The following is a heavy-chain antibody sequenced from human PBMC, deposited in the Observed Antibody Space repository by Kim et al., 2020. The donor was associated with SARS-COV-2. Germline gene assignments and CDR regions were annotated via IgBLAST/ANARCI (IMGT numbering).Heavy chain of an antibody. V-gene: IGHV4-34*01. Sequence: SDTLSLTCAVYGGSFSGYYWSWIRQPPGKGLEWIGEINHSGSTNYNPSLKSRVTISVDTSKNQFSLKLSSVTAADTAVYYCARVRTLWFGEYDYWGQGTLVTVSS. D-gene: IGHD3-10*01. CDR3: ARVRTLWFGEYDY. J-gene: IGHJ4*02. CDR1: GGSFSGYY. CDR2: INHSGST.